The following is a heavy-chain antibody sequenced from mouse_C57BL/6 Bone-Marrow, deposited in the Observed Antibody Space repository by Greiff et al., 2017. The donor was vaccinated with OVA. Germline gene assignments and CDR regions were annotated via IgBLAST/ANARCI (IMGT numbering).Heavy chain of an antibody. V-gene: IGHV5-6*02. J-gene: IGHJ3*01. CDR1: GFTFSSYD. CDR3: ARRGYGNPFAY. Sequence: EVKLQESGGDLVKPGGSLKLSCAASGFTFSSYDMSWVRQTPDKRLEWVATISSGGSYTYYPDSVKGRFTISRDNAKNTLYLQMSSLKSEDTAMYYCARRGYGNPFAYWGQGTLVTVSA. CDR2: ISSGGSYT. D-gene: IGHD2-1*01.